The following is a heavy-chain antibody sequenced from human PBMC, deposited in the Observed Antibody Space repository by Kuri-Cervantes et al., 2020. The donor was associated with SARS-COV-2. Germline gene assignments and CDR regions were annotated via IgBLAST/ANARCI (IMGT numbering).Heavy chain of an antibody. CDR2: ISYDGSNK. Sequence: LSLTCAASGFTFSSYGIHWVRQAPGKGLEWVAVISYDGSNKYYADSVKGRFTISRDNSKNTLYLQMNSLRAEDTAVYYCAKDAGDKGMDVWGQGTTVTVSS. J-gene: IGHJ6*02. CDR1: GFTFSSYG. V-gene: IGHV3-30*18. CDR3: AKDAGDKGMDV.